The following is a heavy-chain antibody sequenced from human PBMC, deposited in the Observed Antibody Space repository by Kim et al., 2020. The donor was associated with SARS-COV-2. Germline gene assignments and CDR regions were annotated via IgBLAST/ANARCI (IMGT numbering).Heavy chain of an antibody. CDR3: TRGPYSDYFDY. Sequence: SETVSLTCDVSGASINSGSYSWSWIRRPPGQGLEWIASIYQSGGTYYNPSLKSRATISMDRSKNQFSLTLTSVTAPDTAVYYCTRGPYSDYFDYWGQGTL. J-gene: IGHJ4*02. CDR2: IYQSGGT. D-gene: IGHD4-4*01. V-gene: IGHV4-30-2*01. CDR1: GASINSGSYS.